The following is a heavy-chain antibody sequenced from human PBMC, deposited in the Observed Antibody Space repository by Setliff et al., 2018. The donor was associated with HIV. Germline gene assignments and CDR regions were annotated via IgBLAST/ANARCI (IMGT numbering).Heavy chain of an antibody. V-gene: IGHV4-59*12. J-gene: IGHJ2*01. Sequence: SETLSLTCTVSGGSINSYYWSWIRQPPGKGLEWIGYIYYSGSTNYNPSLKSRVSISVDTSKNHLSLKLTSLTAADTAVYYCARDQRLPGVQPPYWYFDLWGRGTQVTVSS. CDR1: GGSINSYY. CDR2: IYYSGST. CDR3: ARDQRLPGVQPPYWYFDL. D-gene: IGHD6-25*01.